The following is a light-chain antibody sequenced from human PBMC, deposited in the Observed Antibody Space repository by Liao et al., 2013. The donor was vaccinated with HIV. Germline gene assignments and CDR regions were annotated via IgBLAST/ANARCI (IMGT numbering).Light chain of an antibody. CDR1: ALPKQY. Sequence: SYELTQPPSVSVSPGQTARITCSGDALPKQYAYWYQQKPGQAPVLVIYYDSDRPSGIPERFSGSKSGNTATLTISRVEAGDEADYYCQVWDSSSDVVFGGGTKLTVL. V-gene: IGLV3-21*02. CDR3: QVWDSSSDVV. CDR2: YDS. J-gene: IGLJ2*01.